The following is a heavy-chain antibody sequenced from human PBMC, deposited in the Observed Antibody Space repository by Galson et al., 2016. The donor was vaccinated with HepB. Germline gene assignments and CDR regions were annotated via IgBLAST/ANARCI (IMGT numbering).Heavy chain of an antibody. CDR3: ARGPHYDFWSGSQPDY. J-gene: IGHJ4*02. V-gene: IGHV1-18*01. Sequence: SVKVSCKASGYTFIRYGISWVRQAPGQGLERLGWISIYNGNTNYAPKIQGRVTMTADTSTTTAYMELRSLISDDSAVYYCARGPHYDFWSGSQPDYWGQGTLVTVSS. CDR1: GYTFIRYG. CDR2: ISIYNGNT. D-gene: IGHD3-3*01.